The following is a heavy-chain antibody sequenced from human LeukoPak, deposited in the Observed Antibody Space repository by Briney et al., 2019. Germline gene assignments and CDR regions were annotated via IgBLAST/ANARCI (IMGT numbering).Heavy chain of an antibody. D-gene: IGHD2-2*01. CDR3: ARDRYCSSTSCKSRTNWFDP. J-gene: IGHJ5*02. CDR2: IYYSGST. Sequence: PSETLSLTCTVSGGSISSSYWSWIRQPPGKGLEWIGYIYYSGSTYYNPSLKSRVTISVDTSKNQFSLKLSSVTAADTAVYYCARDRYCSSTSCKSRTNWFDPWGQGTLVTVSS. V-gene: IGHV4-59*06. CDR1: GGSISSSY.